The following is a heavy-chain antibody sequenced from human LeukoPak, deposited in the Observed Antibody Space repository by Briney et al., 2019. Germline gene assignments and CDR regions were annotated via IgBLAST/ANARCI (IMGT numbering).Heavy chain of an antibody. Sequence: SETLSLTCTVSGGSLSSYYWSWIRQPPDEGLEWIASIRYSGNTYHNPSLKSRVTISVDTSKNQLSLRLSSVTAADTAVYYCATWRTAKTGFDYWGQGTLVTVSP. J-gene: IGHJ4*02. CDR2: IRYSGNT. CDR1: GGSLSSYY. V-gene: IGHV4-59*05. D-gene: IGHD1-1*01. CDR3: ATWRTAKTGFDY.